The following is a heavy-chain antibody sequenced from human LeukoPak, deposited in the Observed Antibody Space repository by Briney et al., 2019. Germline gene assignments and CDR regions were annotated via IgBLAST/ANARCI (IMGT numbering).Heavy chain of an antibody. CDR1: GGSVSSGSYY. CDR2: IYYSGST. V-gene: IGHV4-61*01. D-gene: IGHD1-26*01. J-gene: IGHJ5*02. CDR3: ARDRNSGSYRWFDP. Sequence: SETLSLTCTVSGGSVSSGSYYWSWIRQPPGKGLEWIGYIYYSGSTNYNPSLKSRVTISVDTSKNQFSLKLSSVTAADTAVYYCARDRNSGSYRWFDPWGQGTLVTVSS.